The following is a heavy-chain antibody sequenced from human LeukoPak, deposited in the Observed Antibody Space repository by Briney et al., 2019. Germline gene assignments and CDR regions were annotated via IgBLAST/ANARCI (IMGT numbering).Heavy chain of an antibody. Sequence: GGSLRLSCAASAFTLSSYAMHWVRQAPGKGLEWVAVISYDGSDKYYADSVKGRFTLSRDNSKNTLYLQMNSLRAEDTAVYYCARDRNPYYYYYGMDVWGQGTTVTVSS. D-gene: IGHD1-14*01. CDR3: ARDRNPYYYYYGMDV. CDR1: AFTLSSYA. J-gene: IGHJ6*02. V-gene: IGHV3-30*04. CDR2: ISYDGSDK.